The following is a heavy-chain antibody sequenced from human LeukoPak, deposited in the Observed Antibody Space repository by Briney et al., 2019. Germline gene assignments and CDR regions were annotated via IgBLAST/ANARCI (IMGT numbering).Heavy chain of an antibody. CDR2: IYYSGST. CDR1: GGSISSGGYY. CDR3: ARFSFSLGYNWFDP. D-gene: IGHD3-16*01. V-gene: IGHV4-31*03. Sequence: PSETLSLTCTVSGGSISSGGYYWSWIRQHPGKGLEWIGYIYYSGSTYYNPSLKSRVTISVDTSKNQFSLKLSSVTAADTAVYYCARFSFSLGYNWFDPWGQGTLVTVSS. J-gene: IGHJ5*02.